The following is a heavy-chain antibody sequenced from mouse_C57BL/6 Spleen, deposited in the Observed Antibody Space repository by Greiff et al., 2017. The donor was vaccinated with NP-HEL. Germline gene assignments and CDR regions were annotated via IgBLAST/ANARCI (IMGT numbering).Heavy chain of an antibody. CDR2: ISDGGSYT. CDR1: GFTFSSYA. V-gene: IGHV5-4*01. Sequence: EVQLVDSGGGLVKPGGSLKLSCAASGFTFSSYAMSWVRQTPEKRLEWVATISDGGSYTYYPDNVKGRFTISRDNAKNNLYLQMSHLKSEDTAMYYCAREGGNFEVYFDYWGQGTTLTVSS. D-gene: IGHD2-1*01. J-gene: IGHJ2*01. CDR3: AREGGNFEVYFDY.